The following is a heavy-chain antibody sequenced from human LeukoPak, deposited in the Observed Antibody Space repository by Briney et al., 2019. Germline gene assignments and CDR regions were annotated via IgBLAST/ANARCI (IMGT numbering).Heavy chain of an antibody. Sequence: GGSLRLSCAASGFTFSSYWMSWVRQAPGKGLEWVANIKQDGSEKYYVDSVKGRFTISRDNAKNSLYLQMNSLRAEDTAVYYCTTDPVDTAMVIDYWGQGTLVTVSS. CDR3: TTDPVDTAMVIDY. V-gene: IGHV3-7*01. J-gene: IGHJ4*02. D-gene: IGHD5-18*01. CDR2: IKQDGSEK. CDR1: GFTFSSYW.